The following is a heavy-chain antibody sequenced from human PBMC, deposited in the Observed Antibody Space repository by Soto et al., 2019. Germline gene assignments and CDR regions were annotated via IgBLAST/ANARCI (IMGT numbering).Heavy chain of an antibody. J-gene: IGHJ2*01. Sequence: SETLSLTCTVSGGSISSGGYYWSWIRQHPGKGLEWIGYIYYSGSTYYNPSLKSRVTISVDTSKNQFSLKLSSVTAADTAVYYCARDKRRVDYGDYVFWYFDLWGRGTLVTVS. CDR3: ARDKRRVDYGDYVFWYFDL. CDR2: IYYSGST. D-gene: IGHD4-17*01. CDR1: GGSISSGGYY. V-gene: IGHV4-31*03.